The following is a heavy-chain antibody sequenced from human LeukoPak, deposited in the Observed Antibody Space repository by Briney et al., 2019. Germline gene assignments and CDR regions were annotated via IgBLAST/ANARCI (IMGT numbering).Heavy chain of an antibody. V-gene: IGHV3-11*04. CDR1: GFTFSDHD. CDR3: ARDADPNRGDFDY. J-gene: IGHJ4*02. CDR2: ILSSGSTI. D-gene: IGHD1-14*01. Sequence: GGSLRLSCAASGFTFSDHDMSWIRQAPGKGLEWVSYILSSGSTIYYADSVKGRFTISRDNAKNSLYLQMNSLRAEDTAVYYCARDADPNRGDFDYWGQGTLVTVSS.